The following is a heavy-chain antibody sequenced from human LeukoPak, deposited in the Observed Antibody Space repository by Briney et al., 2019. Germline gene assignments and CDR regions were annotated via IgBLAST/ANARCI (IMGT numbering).Heavy chain of an antibody. CDR2: IKQDGSEK. V-gene: IGHV3-7*01. J-gene: IGHJ4*02. CDR1: GFTFSSYW. Sequence: GGSLRLSCAASGFTFSSYWMSWVRQAPGKGLEWVANIKQDGSEKYYVDSVKGRFTISRNNAKNSLYLQMNSLRAEDTAVYYCARDLLQLWSAFDYWGQGTLVTVSS. D-gene: IGHD5-18*01. CDR3: ARDLLQLWSAFDY.